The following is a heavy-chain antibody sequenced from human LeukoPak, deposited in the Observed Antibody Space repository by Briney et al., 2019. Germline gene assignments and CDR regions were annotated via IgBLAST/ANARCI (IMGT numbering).Heavy chain of an antibody. Sequence: PGGSLRLSCAASGFTFSSYGMHWVRQAPGKGLEWVAVISYDGSNKYYADSVKGRFTISRDNSKNTLYLQMNSLRAEDTAVYYCAKDRIAVAVGAFDIWGQGTMVTVSS. CDR3: AKDRIAVAVGAFDI. V-gene: IGHV3-30*18. D-gene: IGHD6-19*01. CDR2: ISYDGSNK. CDR1: GFTFSSYG. J-gene: IGHJ3*02.